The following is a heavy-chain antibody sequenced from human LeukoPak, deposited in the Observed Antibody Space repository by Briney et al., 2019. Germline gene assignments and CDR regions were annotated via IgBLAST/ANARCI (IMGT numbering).Heavy chain of an antibody. V-gene: IGHV4-4*02. D-gene: IGHD2-2*01. Sequence: SGTLSLTCAVSGGSISSSNWWSWVRQPPGKGLEGIGEIYHSGSTNYNPSLKSRVTISVDKSKNQFSLKLSSVTAADTAVYYCARGREYQLPEEYYFDYWGQGTLVTVSS. CDR1: GGSISSSNW. CDR3: ARGREYQLPEEYYFDY. J-gene: IGHJ4*02. CDR2: IYHSGST.